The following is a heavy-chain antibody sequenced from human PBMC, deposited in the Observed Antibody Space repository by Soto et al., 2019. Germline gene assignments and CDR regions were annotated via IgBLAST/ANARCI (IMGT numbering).Heavy chain of an antibody. J-gene: IGHJ5*02. V-gene: IGHV4-59*01. CDR2: IYYSGST. D-gene: IGHD2-2*01. CDR1: GGSISSYY. Sequence: PSETLSLTCTVSGGSISSYYWRWIRQPPGKGLEWIGYIYYSGSTNYNPSLKSRVTISVDTSKNQFSLKLSSVTAADTAVYYCASLGYCSSTSCYAGYNWFDPWGQGTLVTVSS. CDR3: ASLGYCSSTSCYAGYNWFDP.